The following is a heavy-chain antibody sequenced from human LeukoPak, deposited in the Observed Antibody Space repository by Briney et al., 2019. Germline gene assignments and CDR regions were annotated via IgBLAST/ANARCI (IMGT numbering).Heavy chain of an antibody. D-gene: IGHD2-8*01. V-gene: IGHV3-23*01. CDR3: AKDLYFETRGGFDY. J-gene: IGHJ4*02. Sequence: GVALRLSCAASGFTFSSYAMSWVRQAPGKGLEWVSAISAGGASMYYADSVKGRFSISRANSKNTLSLQMISLRAEDTAVYYCAKDLYFETRGGFDYWGQGTLVTVSS. CDR2: ISAGGASM. CDR1: GFTFSSYA.